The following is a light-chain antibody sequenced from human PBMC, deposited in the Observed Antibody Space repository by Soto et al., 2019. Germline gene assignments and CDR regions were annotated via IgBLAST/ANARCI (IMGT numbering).Light chain of an antibody. V-gene: IGKV2-30*02. J-gene: IGKJ1*01. CDR1: QSLVHSDGKTY. CDR3: MQAKHWPGT. Sequence: DVVMTQSPLSLPVTLGQPASISCRSSQSLVHSDGKTYLNWFQQRPGQSPRRLIYKVSNRDSGVPDRFSGSGSGTDFTLKISRVEAEDVGIYYCMQAKHWPGTFGQGTKVELK. CDR2: KVS.